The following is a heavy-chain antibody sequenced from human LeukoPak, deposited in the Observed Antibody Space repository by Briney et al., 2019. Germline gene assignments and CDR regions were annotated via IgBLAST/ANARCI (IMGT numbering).Heavy chain of an antibody. D-gene: IGHD6-13*01. Sequence: GASVKVSCKASGYTFTSYGISWVRQAPGQGLEWMGGIIPIFGTANYAQKFQGRVTITTDESTSTAYMELSSLRSEDTAVYYCARGSSYSSSWFDYWGQGTLVTVSS. J-gene: IGHJ4*02. CDR2: IIPIFGTA. CDR3: ARGSSYSSSWFDY. V-gene: IGHV1-69*05. CDR1: GYTFTSYG.